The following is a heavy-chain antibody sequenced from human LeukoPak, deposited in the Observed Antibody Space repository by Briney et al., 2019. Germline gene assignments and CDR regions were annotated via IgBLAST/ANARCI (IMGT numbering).Heavy chain of an antibody. D-gene: IGHD1-26*01. Sequence: PGGSLRLSCAASGLTFSSYAMHWVRQAPGKGLEWVAVISYDGSNKYYADSVKGRFTISRDNSKNTLYLQMNSLRAEDTAVYYCSYSGSYYYFDYWGQGTLVTVSS. J-gene: IGHJ4*02. V-gene: IGHV3-30*14. CDR1: GLTFSSYA. CDR2: ISYDGSNK. CDR3: SYSGSYYYFDY.